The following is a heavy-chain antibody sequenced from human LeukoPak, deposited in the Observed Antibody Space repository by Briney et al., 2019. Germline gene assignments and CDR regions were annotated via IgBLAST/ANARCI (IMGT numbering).Heavy chain of an antibody. CDR3: ARDNVAVPAAIGGPLDY. D-gene: IGHD2-2*02. Sequence: ASVKVSCKASGYTFTSYGISWVRQAPGQGLEWMGWISAYNGNTNYAQKLQGRVTMTTDTSTSTAYMELRSLRSDDTAVYYCARDNVAVPAAIGGPLDYWGQGTLVTVSS. CDR2: ISAYNGNT. CDR1: GYTFTSYG. J-gene: IGHJ4*02. V-gene: IGHV1-18*01.